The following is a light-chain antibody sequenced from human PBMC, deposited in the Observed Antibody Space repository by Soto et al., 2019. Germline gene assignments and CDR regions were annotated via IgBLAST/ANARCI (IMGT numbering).Light chain of an antibody. CDR1: QGISSY. CDR3: QQYVTSPS. CDR2: AAS. V-gene: IGKV1-8*01. J-gene: IGKJ1*01. Sequence: AIRMTQSPSSLSASTGDRVTITCRASQGISSYLAWYQQKPGKAPKLLIYAASTLQSGVPSRFSGSGSGTDFTLTIGRLEPEDFAVYYCQQYVTSPSFGQGTKVDIK.